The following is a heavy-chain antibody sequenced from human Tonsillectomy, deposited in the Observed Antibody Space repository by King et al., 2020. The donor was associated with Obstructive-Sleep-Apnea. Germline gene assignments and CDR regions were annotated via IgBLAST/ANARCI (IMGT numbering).Heavy chain of an antibody. CDR2: MYYSGNT. CDR1: GGSISNYY. CDR3: ARHRGVEDYGGYGDYFDY. V-gene: IGHV4-59*08. D-gene: IGHD5-12*01. Sequence: VQLQESGPGLVKLSETLSLTCTVSGGSISNYYWSWIRQPPGKGLEWIGYMYYSGNTNFNPSLKSRVTISADTSKIQFSLRLSSVTAADTAVYYCARHRGVEDYGGYGDYFDYWGQGTLVTVSS. J-gene: IGHJ4*02.